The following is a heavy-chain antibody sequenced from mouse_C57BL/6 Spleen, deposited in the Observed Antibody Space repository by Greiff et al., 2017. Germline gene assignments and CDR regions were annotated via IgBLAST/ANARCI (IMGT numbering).Heavy chain of an antibody. V-gene: IGHV1-53*01. CDR2: INPSNGGT. CDR3: ARSPLYYYGSSPSSYFDV. D-gene: IGHD1-1*01. CDR1: GYTFTSYW. Sequence: VQLQQPGTELVKPGASVKLSCKASGYTFTSYWMHWVKQRPGQGLEWIGNINPSNGGTNYNEKFKSKATLTVDKSSSTAYMQLSSLTSEDSAVYYCARSPLYYYGSSPSSYFDVWGKGPRSPSPQ. J-gene: IGHJ1*03.